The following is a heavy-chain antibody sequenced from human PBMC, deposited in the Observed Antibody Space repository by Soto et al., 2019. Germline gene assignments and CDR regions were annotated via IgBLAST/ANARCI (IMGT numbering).Heavy chain of an antibody. Sequence: SETLSLTCAVSGGSIGTSAYYWGWIRQAPGKGLEWIGSINHSGNTYLSPSLKDRVTMSVDTSKNSFSLKLRSATAADTGLYYCARDLDASGSYYTDYWGQGTLVTVSS. CDR1: GGSIGTSAYY. CDR2: INHSGNT. V-gene: IGHV4-39*02. D-gene: IGHD3-10*01. CDR3: ARDLDASGSYYTDY. J-gene: IGHJ4*02.